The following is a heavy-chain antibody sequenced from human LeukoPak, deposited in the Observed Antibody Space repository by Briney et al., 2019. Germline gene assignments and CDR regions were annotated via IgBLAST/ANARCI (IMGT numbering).Heavy chain of an antibody. CDR2: ITSRGEST. CDR3: TRHFDSSGYYYVGFDY. D-gene: IGHD3-22*01. V-gene: IGHV3-23*01. Sequence: GGSLRLSCAASGFTFSIYAMSWVRQAPGKGLQWVSSITSRGESTWYVDSVKGRFTITRDNSENTLYLQMHSLRAEDTAVYYCTRHFDSSGYYYVGFDYWGQGTLVTVSS. CDR1: GFTFSIYA. J-gene: IGHJ4*02.